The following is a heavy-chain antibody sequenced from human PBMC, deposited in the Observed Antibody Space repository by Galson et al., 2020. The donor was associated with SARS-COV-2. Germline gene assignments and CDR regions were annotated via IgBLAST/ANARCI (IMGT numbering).Heavy chain of an antibody. J-gene: IGHJ4*02. CDR3: AKELSTRTDGYGHMGY. Sequence: GGSLRLSCAASGFTFSSYAMSWVRQAPGQGLEWVSAISCSGGSTYYADSVKGRFTISRDNSKNTLYLQMNSLRAEDTAVYYCAKELSTRTDGYGHMGYWGQGTLVTVSS. CDR1: GFTFSSYA. D-gene: IGHD5-12*01. V-gene: IGHV3-23*01. CDR2: ISCSGGST.